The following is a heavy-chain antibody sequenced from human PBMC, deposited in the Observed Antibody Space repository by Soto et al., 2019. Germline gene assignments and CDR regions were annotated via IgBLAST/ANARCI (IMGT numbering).Heavy chain of an antibody. CDR1: GGSISSGDYY. J-gene: IGHJ4*02. CDR3: ARLMEDTAMGYFDY. D-gene: IGHD5-18*01. Sequence: SETLSLTCTVSGGSISSGDYYWSWIRQPPGKGLEWIGYIYYSGSTYYNPSLKSRVTISVDTSKNQFSLKLSSVTAADTAVYYCARLMEDTAMGYFDYWGQGTLVTVSS. CDR2: IYYSGST. V-gene: IGHV4-30-4*01.